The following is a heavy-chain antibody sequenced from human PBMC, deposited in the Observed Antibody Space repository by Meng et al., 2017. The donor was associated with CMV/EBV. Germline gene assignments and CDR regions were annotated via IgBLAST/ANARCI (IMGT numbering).Heavy chain of an antibody. J-gene: IGHJ3*01. CDR2: INWSGSGA. Sequence: GGSLRLSCVGSGFSFNDHAMIWVRQPPGKGLEWVPGINWSGSGAGYADSVKGRFTISRNNARNSLSLEMNNLRVEDTALYYCVRGDMPAAVLGSFDLWGQGTMVTVSS. V-gene: IGHV3-20*04. D-gene: IGHD2-2*02. CDR3: VRGDMPAAVLGSFDL. CDR1: GFSFNDHA.